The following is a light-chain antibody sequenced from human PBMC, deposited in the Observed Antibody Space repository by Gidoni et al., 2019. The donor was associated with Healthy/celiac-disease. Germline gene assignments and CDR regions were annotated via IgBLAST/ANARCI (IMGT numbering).Light chain of an antibody. Sequence: EIVFTQSPGTLSLSPGERATLSCRASQSVSSSYLAWYQQKPGQAPRLLIYGASSRATGSPDRFSGSGSGTDFTLTISRLEPEDFAVYYCQQYGSSFTFGPGTKVDIK. CDR3: QQYGSSFT. V-gene: IGKV3-20*01. J-gene: IGKJ3*01. CDR1: QSVSSSY. CDR2: GAS.